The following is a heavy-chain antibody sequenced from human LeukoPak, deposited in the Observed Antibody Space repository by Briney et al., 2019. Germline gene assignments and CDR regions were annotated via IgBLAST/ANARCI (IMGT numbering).Heavy chain of an antibody. D-gene: IGHD3-22*01. CDR1: GYTFTSYG. CDR3: ARDETYDSSAQNYMDV. V-gene: IGHV1-18*01. CDR2: ISAYNGNT. Sequence: ASVKVSCKASGYTFTSYGISWVRQAPGQGLEWMGWISAYNGNTNYAQKLQGRVTMTTDTSTSTAYMELRSLRSDDTAVYDCARDETYDSSAQNYMDVWGKGTTVTVSS. J-gene: IGHJ6*03.